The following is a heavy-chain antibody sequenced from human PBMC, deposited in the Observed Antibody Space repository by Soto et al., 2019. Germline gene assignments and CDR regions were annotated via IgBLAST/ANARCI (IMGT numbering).Heavy chain of an antibody. CDR1: GASVSRYY. J-gene: IGHJ4*02. Sequence: QVQLQEEGPGLVMPSETLSLTCTVSGASVSRYYVAWIRQSPGKGLEWIGFLYSSGSTNYNSSLKSRFTISVDTSKSQFSLRLSSVTAADTAVYYCARRVSAYCDFWGQGTRVTVSS. CDR2: LYSSGST. V-gene: IGHV4-59*02. CDR3: ARRVSAYCDF. D-gene: IGHD2-8*01.